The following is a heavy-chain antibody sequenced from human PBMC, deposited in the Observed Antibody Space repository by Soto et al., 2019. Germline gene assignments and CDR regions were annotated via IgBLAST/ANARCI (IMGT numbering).Heavy chain of an antibody. V-gene: IGHV4-59*08. CDR3: ARQGGSYAVPLFDY. D-gene: IGHD1-26*01. J-gene: IGHJ4*02. Sequence: SVTLSLTCTIPSGSINNYYWTWILPPTSKGLEWMGYIYYSRTTTNYNPSLKSLVTLSVDTSKNQFSLKLSSVTAADTAVYYCARQGGSYAVPLFDYWGQGTLVTVS. CDR2: IYYSRTT. CDR1: SGSINNYY.